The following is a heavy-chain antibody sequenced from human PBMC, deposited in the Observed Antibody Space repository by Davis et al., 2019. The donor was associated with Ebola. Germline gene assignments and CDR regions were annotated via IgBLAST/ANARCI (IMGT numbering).Heavy chain of an antibody. CDR3: ARSSSELDY. D-gene: IGHD6-25*01. CDR2: INHSGST. J-gene: IGHJ4*02. CDR1: GGSFSGYY. Sequence: PSETLSLTCAVYGGSFSGYYWSWIRQPPGKGLEWIGEINHSGSTNYNPSLKSRVTMSVDTSKNQFSLKLSSVTAADTAVYYCARSSSELDYWGQGTLVTVSS. V-gene: IGHV4-34*01.